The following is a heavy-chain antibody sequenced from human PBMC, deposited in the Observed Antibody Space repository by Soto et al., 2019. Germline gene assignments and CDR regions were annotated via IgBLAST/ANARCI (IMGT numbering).Heavy chain of an antibody. D-gene: IGHD6-6*01. J-gene: IGHJ5*02. Sequence: QVQLQESGPGLVKPSGTLSLTCAVSGGSISTTDWWSWVRLTPEKGLEWIGEVYLSGSTNYNPSLTSRVTISVDKSKRQFSLNLTSVTAADTALYYWARGQYTSWANWFDPWGQGTLVTVSS. CDR1: GGSISTTDW. V-gene: IGHV4-4*02. CDR2: VYLSGST. CDR3: ARGQYTSWANWFDP.